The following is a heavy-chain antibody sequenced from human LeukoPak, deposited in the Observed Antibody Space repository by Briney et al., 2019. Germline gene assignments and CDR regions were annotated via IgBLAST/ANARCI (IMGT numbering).Heavy chain of an antibody. J-gene: IGHJ4*02. D-gene: IGHD3-22*01. CDR1: GGSISSSNW. Sequence: PSETLSLTCAVSGGSISSSNWWSWVRQPPGKGLEWIGGIYHSGSTNYNPSLKSRVTISADKSKNQFSLKLSSVTAADTAVYYCARGFYDSSGYFDYWGQGTLVTVSS. CDR2: IYHSGST. CDR3: ARGFYDSSGYFDY. V-gene: IGHV4-4*02.